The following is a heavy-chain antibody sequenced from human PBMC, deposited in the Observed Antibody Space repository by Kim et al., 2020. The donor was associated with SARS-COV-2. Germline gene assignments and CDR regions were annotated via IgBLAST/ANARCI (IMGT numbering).Heavy chain of an antibody. D-gene: IGHD6-13*01. CDR3: ANPRQPDF. CDR1: GFTFSNHG. Sequence: GGSLRPSCLASGFTFSNHGMSWVRQAPGKGLEWVSGISGGGDTTSYADSVKGRFIISRDNSKNTLYLQMSSLRVEDTAIYFCANPRQPDFWGQGTLVTVS. J-gene: IGHJ4*02. CDR2: ISGGGDTT. V-gene: IGHV3-23*01.